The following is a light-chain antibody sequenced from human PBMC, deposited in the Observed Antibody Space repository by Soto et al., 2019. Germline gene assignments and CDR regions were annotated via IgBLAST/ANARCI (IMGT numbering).Light chain of an antibody. CDR2: EAS. Sequence: DLQMTQSPSSLSASVGDRVTITCQASQDITNDLNWYQQKPGKAPKVLIYEASNLKTGVPSRFSGSGSGTDFTFTISSLQPEDIATYFCQQYDNVPLTFSGGTKVEIK. V-gene: IGKV1-33*01. CDR3: QQYDNVPLT. J-gene: IGKJ4*01. CDR1: QDITND.